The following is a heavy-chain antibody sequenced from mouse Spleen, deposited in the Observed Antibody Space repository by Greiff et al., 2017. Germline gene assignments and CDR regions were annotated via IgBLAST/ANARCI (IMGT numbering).Heavy chain of an antibody. J-gene: IGHJ2*01. CDR1: GFTFSSYG. CDR3: ARHGGSSSDY. Sequence: EVHLVESGGDLVKPGGSLKLSCAASGFTFSSYGMSWVRQTPDKRLEWVATISSGGSYTYYPDSVKGRFTISRDNAKNTLYLQMSSLKSEDTAMYYCARHGGSSSDYWGQGTTLTVSS. V-gene: IGHV5-6*01. D-gene: IGHD1-1*01. CDR2: ISSGGSYT.